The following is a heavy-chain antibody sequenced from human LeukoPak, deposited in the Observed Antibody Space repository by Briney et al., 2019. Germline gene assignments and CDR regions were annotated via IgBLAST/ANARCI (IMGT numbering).Heavy chain of an antibody. J-gene: IGHJ5*02. Sequence: ASVKVSCKASGGTFSSYAISWVRQAPGQGLEWMGRINPNSGGTNYAQKFQGRVTMTRDTSISTAYMELSRLRSDDTAVYYCARRMKSADNWFDPWGQGTLVTVSS. CDR3: ARRMKSADNWFDP. CDR2: INPNSGGT. CDR1: GGTFSSYA. V-gene: IGHV1-2*02. D-gene: IGHD2-15*01.